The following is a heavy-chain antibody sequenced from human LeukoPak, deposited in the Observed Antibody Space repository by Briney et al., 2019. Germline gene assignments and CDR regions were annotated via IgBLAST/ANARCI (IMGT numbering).Heavy chain of an antibody. V-gene: IGHV1-2*06. CDR2: INPNSGGT. J-gene: IGHJ5*02. CDR1: GYTFTGYY. Sequence: ASVKVSCKASGYTFTGYYMHWVRQAPGQGLEWMGRINPNSGGTNYAQKFQGRVTMTRDTSISTAYLELSRLRSDDTAVYYCARAKGAVDHNWFDPWGQGTLVTVSS. CDR3: ARAKGAVDHNWFDP. D-gene: IGHD6-19*01.